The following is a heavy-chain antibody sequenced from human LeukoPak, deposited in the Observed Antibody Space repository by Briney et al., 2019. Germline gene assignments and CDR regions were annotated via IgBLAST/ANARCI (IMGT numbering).Heavy chain of an antibody. CDR2: IYYSGST. D-gene: IGHD6-13*01. CDR3: ARSMGYTNWFDP. Sequence: SETLSLTCTVSGGSISSSSYYWGWIRQPPGKGLEWIGSIYYSGSTYYNPSLKSRVTISVDTSKNQFSLKLSSVTAADTAVYYCARSMGYTNWFDPWGQGTLVTGST. CDR1: GGSISSSSYY. J-gene: IGHJ5*02. V-gene: IGHV4-39*07.